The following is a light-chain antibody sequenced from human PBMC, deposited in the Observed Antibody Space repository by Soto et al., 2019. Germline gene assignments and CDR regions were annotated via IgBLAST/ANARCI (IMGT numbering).Light chain of an antibody. Sequence: QSVLTQPASVSGSPGQSITISCAGTRDDIGAYDYVSWYQQHPGNAPKLLVYEVTNRPSGVSDRFSGSKSGNTASLTISGLQAEDEADYYCNSYTSSSAVVFGGGTKVTV. CDR3: NSYTSSSAVV. CDR2: EVT. V-gene: IGLV2-14*01. J-gene: IGLJ2*01. CDR1: RDDIGAYDY.